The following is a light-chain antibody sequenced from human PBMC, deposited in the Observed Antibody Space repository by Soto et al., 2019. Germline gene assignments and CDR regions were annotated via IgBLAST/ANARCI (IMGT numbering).Light chain of an antibody. V-gene: IGKV3-20*01. Sequence: DTVLTQSPGTLSLTSGERATLSGRASQSISGTYLAWYQQKPGQSPRLLIYSASTRAPGIPDRFSGSGSGTDFTLTISRLEPEDFAVYYCQHYGSSPSTFGRGTKVEIK. CDR1: QSISGTY. CDR2: SAS. J-gene: IGKJ1*01. CDR3: QHYGSSPST.